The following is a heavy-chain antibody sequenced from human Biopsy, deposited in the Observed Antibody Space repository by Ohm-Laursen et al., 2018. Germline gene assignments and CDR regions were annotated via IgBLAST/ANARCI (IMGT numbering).Heavy chain of an antibody. Sequence: GTLSLTCAVYGESFNGYYWGWIRQAPGKGLEWIADISSTSKTISYADSVKGRFSISRDNSENTLYLHMNSLRAEDTAVYFCAKFEGDPTPSYYFDYWGQGTLVTVSS. CDR1: GESFNGYY. J-gene: IGHJ4*02. CDR3: AKFEGDPTPSYYFDY. D-gene: IGHD3-10*01. V-gene: IGHV3-11*01. CDR2: ISSTSKTI.